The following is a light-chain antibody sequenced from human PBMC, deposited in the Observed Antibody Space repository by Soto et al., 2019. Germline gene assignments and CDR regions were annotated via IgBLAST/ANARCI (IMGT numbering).Light chain of an antibody. V-gene: IGLV3-1*01. J-gene: IGLJ2*01. CDR1: KLGDKY. Sequence: SYELTQPPSVPVSPGQTASITCSGDKLGDKYSCWYQQKPGQSPVLVIYEDRKRPSGIPERFSGSKSGNTATLTISGTQAMDEADYYCQAWDSSTPVVFGGGTKLTVL. CDR3: QAWDSSTPVV. CDR2: EDR.